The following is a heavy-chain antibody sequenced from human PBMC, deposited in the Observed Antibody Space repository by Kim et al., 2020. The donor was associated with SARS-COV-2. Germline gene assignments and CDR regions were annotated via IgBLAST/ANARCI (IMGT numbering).Heavy chain of an antibody. Sequence: YVDSVTGRVTTSRDNAQNTLYLQMNSLRDEDTAVYYCARITAPAAFGVDVRGQGTTVTVSS. CDR3: ARITAPAAFGVDV. J-gene: IGHJ6*02. D-gene: IGHD6-13*01. V-gene: IGHV3-21*01.